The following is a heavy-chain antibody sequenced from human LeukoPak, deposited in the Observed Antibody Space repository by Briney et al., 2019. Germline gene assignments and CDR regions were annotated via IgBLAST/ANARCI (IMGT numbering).Heavy chain of an antibody. CDR2: INTDGSDT. CDR3: ARDQGGSGPTTYDY. V-gene: IGHV3-74*03. J-gene: IGHJ4*02. D-gene: IGHD6-19*01. CDR1: GFTFSRSW. Sequence: GGSLRLSCAASGFTFSRSWMHWVRQAPGKGLVWVSRINTDGSDTMYADSVRGRFTISRDNAKNTLYLQMNSLKAEDTAVYYCARDQGGSGPTTYDYWGQGNLVTVSS.